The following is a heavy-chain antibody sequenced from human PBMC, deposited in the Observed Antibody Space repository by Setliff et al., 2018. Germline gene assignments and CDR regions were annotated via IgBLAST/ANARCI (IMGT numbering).Heavy chain of an antibody. CDR3: ASLPYYDSSGYSLSYY. J-gene: IGHJ4*02. V-gene: IGHV4-59*04. CDR1: GGSISSYY. Sequence: SETLSLTCTVSGGSISSYYWSWIRQPPGKGLEWIGEINHSGSTYYNPSLKSRVTISVDTSKNQFSLKLSSVTAADTAVYYCASLPYYDSSGYSLSYYWGQGTLVTVSS. CDR2: INHSGST. D-gene: IGHD3-22*01.